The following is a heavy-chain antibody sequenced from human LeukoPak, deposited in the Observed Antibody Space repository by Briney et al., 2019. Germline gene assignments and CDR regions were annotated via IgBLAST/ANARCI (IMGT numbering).Heavy chain of an antibody. CDR1: GGSFSGYY. CDR2: INHSGST. D-gene: IGHD4-17*01. CDR3: ARGYGPTFDY. Sequence: LETLSLTCAVYGGSFSGYYWSWIRQPPGKGLEWIGEINHSGSTNYNPSLKSRVTISVDTSKNQFSLKLSSVTAADTAVYYCARGYGPTFDYWGQGTLVTVSS. V-gene: IGHV4-34*01. J-gene: IGHJ4*02.